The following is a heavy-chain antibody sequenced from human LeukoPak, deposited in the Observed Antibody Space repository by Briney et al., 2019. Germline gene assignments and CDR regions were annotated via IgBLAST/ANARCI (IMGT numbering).Heavy chain of an antibody. CDR3: AKEKYSGSYYDY. V-gene: IGHV3-33*06. CDR2: IWYDGSNK. D-gene: IGHD1-26*01. Sequence: PGGSLRLSCAASGFTFSSYGMHWVCQAPGKGLGWVAVIWYDGSNKYYADSVKGRFTISRDNSKNTLYLQMSSLRAEDTAVYYCAKEKYSGSYYDYWGQGTLVTVSS. J-gene: IGHJ4*02. CDR1: GFTFSSYG.